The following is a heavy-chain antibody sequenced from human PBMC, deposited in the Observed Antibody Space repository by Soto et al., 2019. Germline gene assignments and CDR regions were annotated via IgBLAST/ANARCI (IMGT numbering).Heavy chain of an antibody. CDR2: ISVALGDT. CDR1: GYKFTNYG. D-gene: IGHD2-21*02. V-gene: IGHV1-3*01. J-gene: IGHJ4*02. Sequence: VQLMQSGAEVRKPGASVKVSCKASGYKFTNYGRHWVRQAPGQKFEWMGWISVALGDTRYSQKFDGRVTIARNTSASTVYMELRGMTSEETAIYCCARDVAASAFDYWGPGTLVTVSS. CDR3: ARDVAASAFDY.